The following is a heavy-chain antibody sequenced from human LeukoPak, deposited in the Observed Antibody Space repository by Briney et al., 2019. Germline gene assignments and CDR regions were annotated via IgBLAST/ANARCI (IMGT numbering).Heavy chain of an antibody. Sequence: RASVKVSCKASGYTFTGYYMHWVRQAPGQGLEWMGWINPNSGGTNYAQKFQGRVTMTRDTSTSTVYMELSSLRSEDTAVYYCARGGIAAAPLMGYWGQGTLVTVSS. CDR1: GYTFTGYY. CDR2: INPNSGGT. CDR3: ARGGIAAAPLMGY. V-gene: IGHV1-2*02. J-gene: IGHJ4*02. D-gene: IGHD6-13*01.